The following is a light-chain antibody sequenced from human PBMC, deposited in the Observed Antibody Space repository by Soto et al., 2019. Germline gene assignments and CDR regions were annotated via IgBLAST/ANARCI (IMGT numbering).Light chain of an antibody. CDR3: QQNNKWPPVT. V-gene: IGKV3-15*01. CDR2: GAS. J-gene: IGKJ4*01. CDR1: QTISND. Sequence: EVVMTQSPATVSVSPGEGVTLSCRASQTISNDLACYQQKPGQAPRLLIYGASTRATGVPARFSGGGSGTEFTLTISSLQSEDFAFYYCQQNNKWPPVTFGGGTKVEIK.